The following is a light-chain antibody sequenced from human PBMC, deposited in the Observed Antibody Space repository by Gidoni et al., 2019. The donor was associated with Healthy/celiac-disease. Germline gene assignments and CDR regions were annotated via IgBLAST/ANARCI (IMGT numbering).Light chain of an antibody. V-gene: IGLV2-11*01. CDR1: SSDVGGYNY. J-gene: IGLJ3*02. Sequence: QSALTQPRSVSGSPGQSVTISCTGTSSDVGGYNYLSWYQQHPGKAPKLMIYDVSKRPSGVPDRFSGSKSGNTASLTISGFQAEDEADYYCCSYAGSYTLVFGGGTKLTVL. CDR2: DVS. CDR3: CSYAGSYTLV.